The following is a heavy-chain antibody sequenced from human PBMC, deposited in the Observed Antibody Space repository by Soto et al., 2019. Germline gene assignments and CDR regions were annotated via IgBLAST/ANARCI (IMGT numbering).Heavy chain of an antibody. CDR3: ARDGPPDSSSSAYSSSWYAFDI. CDR1: GDSVSSNSAA. CDR2: TYYRSKWYN. Sequence: SQTLSLTCAISGDSVSSNSAAWNWIRQSPSRGLEWLGRTYYRSKWYNDYAVSVKSRITINPDTSKNQFSLQLNSVTPEDTAVYYCARDGPPDSSSSAYSSSWYAFDIWGQGTMVTVSS. D-gene: IGHD6-13*01. J-gene: IGHJ3*02. V-gene: IGHV6-1*01.